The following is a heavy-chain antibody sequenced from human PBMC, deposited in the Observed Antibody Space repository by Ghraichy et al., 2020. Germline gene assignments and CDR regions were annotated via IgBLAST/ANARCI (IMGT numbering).Heavy chain of an antibody. CDR2: MNPNSGNT. CDR3: ARTDRYYYYYGMDV. V-gene: IGHV1-8*01. CDR1: GYTFTSYD. Sequence: ASVKVSCKASGYTFTSYDINWVRQATGQGLEWMGWMNPNSGNTGYAQKFQGRVTMTRNTSISTAYMELSSLRSEDTAVYYCARTDRYYYYYGMDVWGQGTTVTVSS. J-gene: IGHJ6*02.